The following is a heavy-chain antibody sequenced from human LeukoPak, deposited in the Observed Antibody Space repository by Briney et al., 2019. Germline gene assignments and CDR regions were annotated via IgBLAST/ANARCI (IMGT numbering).Heavy chain of an antibody. CDR3: AKDRPNFHENGGHYYRRDCDS. CDR2: MCGTAGCT. CDR1: GFTFYMYA. J-gene: IGHJ5*01. Sequence: GGSLRLSCQASGFTFYMYAMSWVRQAPGKGLEWVASMCGTAGCTFYPDSVKGRFTISRDNSKNVLYLRLNSLTAEDTAIYYCAKDRPNFHENGGHYYRRDCDSWGQGTLVTVSS. D-gene: IGHD3-22*01. V-gene: IGHV3-23*01.